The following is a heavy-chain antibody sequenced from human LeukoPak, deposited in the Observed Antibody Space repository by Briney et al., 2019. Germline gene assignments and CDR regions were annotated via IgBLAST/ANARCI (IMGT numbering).Heavy chain of an antibody. V-gene: IGHV4-59*08. CDR2: IYYSGSA. CDR3: ARRIAGMDYGDYLDY. D-gene: IGHD4-17*01. CDR1: GGSISNYY. Sequence: SETLSLTCTVSGGSISNYYWSWIRQPPGKGLEWIGYIYYSGSAKYNPSLKSRVTMSVDTSKNQFSLKLSSVTAADTAVYYCARRIAGMDYGDYLDYWGQGTLVTVSS. J-gene: IGHJ4*02.